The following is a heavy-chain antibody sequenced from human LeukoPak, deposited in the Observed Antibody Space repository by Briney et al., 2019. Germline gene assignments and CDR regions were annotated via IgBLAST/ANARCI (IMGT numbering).Heavy chain of an antibody. V-gene: IGHV3-23*01. CDR1: GFTFSSYA. CDR3: AKPADRYSGYDYVSPDSYYFDY. Sequence: GGSLRLSCAASGFTFSSYAMSWVRQAPGKGLEWVSAISGSGGSTYYADSVKGRFTISRDNSKNTLYLQMNSLRAEDTAVYYCAKPADRYSGYDYVSPDSYYFDYWGQGTLVTVSS. J-gene: IGHJ4*02. CDR2: ISGSGGST. D-gene: IGHD5-12*01.